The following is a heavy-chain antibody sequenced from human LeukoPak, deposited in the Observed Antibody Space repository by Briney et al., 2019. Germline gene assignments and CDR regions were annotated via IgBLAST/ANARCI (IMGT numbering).Heavy chain of an antibody. CDR3: AKGVPSPFPEPFDL. D-gene: IGHD1-14*01. J-gene: IGHJ4*02. V-gene: IGHV3-66*02. CDR1: GLTVSSNY. CDR2: IYSGGAT. Sequence: PGGSLRLSCAASGLTVSSNYMSWVRQAPGKGPEWVSVIYSGGATHYADSVKGRFTISRDNFKNTLYLQMDSLRIEDTAVYYCAKGVPSPFPEPFDLWGQGTLVTVSS.